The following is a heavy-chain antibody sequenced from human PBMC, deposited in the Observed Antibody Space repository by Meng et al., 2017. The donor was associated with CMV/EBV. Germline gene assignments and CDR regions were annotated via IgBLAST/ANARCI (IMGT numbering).Heavy chain of an antibody. CDR1: GYTFTSYY. Sequence: QVVQSGGGVKKPGAVVKVSCKASGYTFTSYYMHWVRQAPGTGLEWMGIINPSGGSTSYAQKFQGRVTMTRDTSTSTVYMELSSLRSEDTAVYYCARESGSVGDYWGQGTLVTVSS. V-gene: IGHV1-46*01. CDR3: ARESGSVGDY. CDR2: INPSGGST. D-gene: IGHD1-26*01. J-gene: IGHJ4*02.